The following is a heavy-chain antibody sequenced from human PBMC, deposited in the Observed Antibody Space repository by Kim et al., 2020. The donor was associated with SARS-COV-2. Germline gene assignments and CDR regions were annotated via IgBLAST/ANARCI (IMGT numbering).Heavy chain of an antibody. J-gene: IGHJ5*02. D-gene: IGHD1-1*01. Sequence: GGSLRLSCAASGFTFSTNAMTWVRQAPGKGLEWVSSISGSASNTYSADSVKGRFTISRDNSKNMLYLDMNSLRAEDSAIYYCEKVGGTCSTANCYNWFDPWGLGTLVTVSS. CDR1: GFTFSTNA. CDR3: EKVGGTCSTANCYNWFDP. CDR2: ISGSASNT. V-gene: IGHV3-23*01.